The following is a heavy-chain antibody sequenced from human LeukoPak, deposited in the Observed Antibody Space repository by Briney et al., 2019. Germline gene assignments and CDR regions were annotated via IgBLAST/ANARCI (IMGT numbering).Heavy chain of an antibody. Sequence: EASVKVSCKASGGTFSSYAISWVRQAPGQGLEWMGRIIPILGIANYAQKFQGRVTITADKSTSTAYMELSSLRSEDTAVYYCASYSSSWYYFDYWGQGTLVTVSS. CDR2: IIPILGIA. CDR3: ASYSSSWYYFDY. V-gene: IGHV1-69*04. CDR1: GGTFSSYA. D-gene: IGHD6-13*01. J-gene: IGHJ4*02.